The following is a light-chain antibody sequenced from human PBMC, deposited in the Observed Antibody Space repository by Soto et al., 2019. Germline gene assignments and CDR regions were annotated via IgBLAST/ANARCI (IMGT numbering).Light chain of an antibody. CDR1: QSVSSY. CDR2: DAS. J-gene: IGKJ3*01. V-gene: IGKV3-11*01. CDR3: QQRSNWPPFT. Sequence: EIVLTQSPATLSLSPGERATLSCRASQSVSSYLAWYQQKPGQAPRLLIYDASNRATGIPARFSGSGSGTDFPLTHGSLEPEDFAVFYCQQRSNWPPFTFGPGTKVDIK.